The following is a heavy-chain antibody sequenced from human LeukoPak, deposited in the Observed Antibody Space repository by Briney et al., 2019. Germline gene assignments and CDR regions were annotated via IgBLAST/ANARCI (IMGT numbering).Heavy chain of an antibody. CDR3: ARDDRGYENPFDY. D-gene: IGHD5-12*01. CDR2: ISSSSSYI. Sequence: GGSLRLSCAASGFIFSSYSMNWVRQAPGKGLEWVSSISSSSSYIYYADSVKGRFTISRDNAKNSLYLQMNSLRAEDTAVYYCARDDRGYENPFDYWGQGTLVTVSS. J-gene: IGHJ4*02. CDR1: GFIFSSYS. V-gene: IGHV3-21*01.